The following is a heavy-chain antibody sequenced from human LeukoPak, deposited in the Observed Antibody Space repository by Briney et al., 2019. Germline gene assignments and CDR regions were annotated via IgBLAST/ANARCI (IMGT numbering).Heavy chain of an antibody. CDR1: GFTFSSYE. D-gene: IGHD3-22*01. CDR2: MSSSGSMI. Sequence: GGSLRLSCAASGFTFSSYEMNWVRQAPGKGLEWVSYMSSSGSMIYYADSVKGRFTISRDNAKNSLYLQMNSLRAEDTAVYYCAREGRYYDNSGYFDYWGQGTLVTVSS. CDR3: AREGRYYDNSGYFDY. J-gene: IGHJ4*02. V-gene: IGHV3-48*03.